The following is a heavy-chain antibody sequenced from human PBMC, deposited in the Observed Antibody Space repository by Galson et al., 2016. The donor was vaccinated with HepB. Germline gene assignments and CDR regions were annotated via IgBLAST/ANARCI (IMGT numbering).Heavy chain of an antibody. J-gene: IGHJ1*01. CDR1: GYTFTDYY. Sequence: SVKVSCKASGYTFTDYYIHWVRQAPGQGLEWMGWINPKSGDTVYAQKFQGRVTVTRDTAITTAYMELESLTFDDAAVYFCASRQRGAQYDHWGQGTPVTVSS. D-gene: IGHD6-25*01. CDR3: ASRQRGAQYDH. V-gene: IGHV1-2*02. CDR2: INPKSGDT.